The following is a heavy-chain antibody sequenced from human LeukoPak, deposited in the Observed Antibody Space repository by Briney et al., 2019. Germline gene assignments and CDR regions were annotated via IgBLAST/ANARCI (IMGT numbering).Heavy chain of an antibody. CDR1: GFTFSSYG. Sequence: GGSLRLSCAASGFTFSSYGMHWVRQAPGKGLEWVAVRWYDGSNKYYADSVKGRFTISRDNSKNTLYLQMNSLRAEDTAVYYCARALGIAAAGTGFDYWGQGTLVTVSS. J-gene: IGHJ4*02. CDR3: ARALGIAAAGTGFDY. CDR2: RWYDGSNK. D-gene: IGHD6-13*01. V-gene: IGHV3-33*01.